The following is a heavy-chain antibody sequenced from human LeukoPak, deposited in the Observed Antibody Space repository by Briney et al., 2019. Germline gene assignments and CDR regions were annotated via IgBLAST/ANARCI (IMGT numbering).Heavy chain of an antibody. CDR3: ARDFGPYGMDV. D-gene: IGHD3-16*01. CDR2: INSDGSTT. V-gene: IGHV3-74*01. CDR1: GFSFSSSW. Sequence: GGTLRLSCAASGFSFSSSWMHWVRQAPGAGLVWVSRINSDGSTTNYADSVKGRFTISRDNAMSTLYLQMNSLRAEDTAVYYCARDFGPYGMDVWGQGTTVTVSS. J-gene: IGHJ6*02.